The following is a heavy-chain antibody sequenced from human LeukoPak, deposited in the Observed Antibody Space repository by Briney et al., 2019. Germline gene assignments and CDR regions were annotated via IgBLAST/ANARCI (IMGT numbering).Heavy chain of an antibody. Sequence: SVKVSCKASGGTFSSYAISWVRQAPGQGLEWMGGIIPIFGTANYAQKFQGRVTITTDESTSTAYMELSSLRSEDTAVYYCARDTHDYVWGSYRYHQDAFDIWGQGTMVTVSS. D-gene: IGHD3-16*02. J-gene: IGHJ3*02. CDR3: ARDTHDYVWGSYRYHQDAFDI. V-gene: IGHV1-69*05. CDR2: IIPIFGTA. CDR1: GGTFSSYA.